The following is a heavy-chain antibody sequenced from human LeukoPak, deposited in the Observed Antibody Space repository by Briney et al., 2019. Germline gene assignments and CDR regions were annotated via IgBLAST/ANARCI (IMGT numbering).Heavy chain of an antibody. CDR3: ARVYCSGGSCYLDY. D-gene: IGHD2-15*01. V-gene: IGHV4-59*01. J-gene: IGHJ4*02. CDR2: IYYSGST. CDR1: GGSISSYY. Sequence: SETLSLTCTVSGGSISSYYWSWIRQPPGKGLEWIGYIYYSGSTNYNPSLKSRVTISVDTSKNQFSLKLSSVTAADTAVYYCARVYCSGGSCYLDYWVQGTLVTVSS.